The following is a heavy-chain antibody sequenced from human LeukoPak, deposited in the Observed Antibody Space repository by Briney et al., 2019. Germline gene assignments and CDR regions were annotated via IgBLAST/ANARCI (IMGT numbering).Heavy chain of an antibody. CDR1: GFTFSSYG. J-gene: IGHJ6*03. V-gene: IGHV3-30*03. CDR3: ARSSPPYYYYYMDV. D-gene: IGHD2-2*01. Sequence: GGSLRLSCAASGFTFSSYGMHWVRQAPGKGLEWVAVISYDGSNKYYADSVKGRFTISRDNSKNTLYLQMNSLRAEDTAVYYCARSSPPYYYYYMDVWGKGTTVTVSS. CDR2: ISYDGSNK.